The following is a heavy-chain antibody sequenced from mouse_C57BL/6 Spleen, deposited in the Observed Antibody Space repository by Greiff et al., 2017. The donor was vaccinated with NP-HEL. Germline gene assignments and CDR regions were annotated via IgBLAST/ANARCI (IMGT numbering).Heavy chain of an antibody. V-gene: IGHV1-80*01. D-gene: IGHD1-1*01. CDR3: ARFGTTVVATKAMGY. CDR2: IYPGDGDT. J-gene: IGHJ4*01. Sequence: QVQLQQSGAELVKPGASVKISCKASGYAFSSYWMNWVKQRPGKGLEWIGQIYPGDGDTNYNGKFKGKATLTADKSSSTAYMQLSSLTSEDSAVYFCARFGTTVVATKAMGYWGQGTSVTVSS. CDR1: GYAFSSYW.